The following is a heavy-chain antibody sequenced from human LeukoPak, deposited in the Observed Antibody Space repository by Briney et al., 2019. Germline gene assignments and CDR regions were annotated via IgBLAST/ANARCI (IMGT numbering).Heavy chain of an antibody. Sequence: SETLSLTCTVPGGSISSYYWSWIRQPPGKGLEWIGYIYYSGSTNYNPSLKSRVTISVDTSKNQFSLKLSSVTAADTAVYYCARQRLAAAGSSPFDYWGQGTLVTVSS. D-gene: IGHD6-13*01. V-gene: IGHV4-59*08. CDR3: ARQRLAAAGSSPFDY. CDR1: GGSISSYY. CDR2: IYYSGST. J-gene: IGHJ4*02.